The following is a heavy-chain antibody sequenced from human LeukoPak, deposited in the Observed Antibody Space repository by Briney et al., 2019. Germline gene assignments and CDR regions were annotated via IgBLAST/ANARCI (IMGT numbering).Heavy chain of an antibody. Sequence: SETLSLTCTVSGGSISSYYWSWIRQPPGKGLEWIGYIYYSGSTNYNPSLKSRVTISVDTSKNQFSLKLSSVTAADTAVYYCVRSSSGYYPGRWFDPRGQGTLVTVSS. V-gene: IGHV4-59*01. CDR1: GGSISSYY. J-gene: IGHJ5*02. CDR2: IYYSGST. D-gene: IGHD3-22*01. CDR3: VRSSSGYYPGRWFDP.